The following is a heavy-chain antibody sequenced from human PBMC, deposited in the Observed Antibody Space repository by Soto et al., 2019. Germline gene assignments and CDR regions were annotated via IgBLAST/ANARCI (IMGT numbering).Heavy chain of an antibody. V-gene: IGHV4-59*08. D-gene: IGHD4-4*01. Sequence: QVQLQESGPGLVKPSETLSLTCSVSGGSISSYYWSWIRQPPGKGLEWIGYIYYTGTTNYNPSLSSRVTISIDTSKNQFSLKLSSVTAADTAVYHCARQGPTTSGVTARYGWFDPWGQGTLVTVSS. CDR2: IYYTGTT. CDR3: ARQGPTTSGVTARYGWFDP. CDR1: GGSISSYY. J-gene: IGHJ5*02.